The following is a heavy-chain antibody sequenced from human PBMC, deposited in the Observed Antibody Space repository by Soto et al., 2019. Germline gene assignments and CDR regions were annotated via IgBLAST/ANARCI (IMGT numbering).Heavy chain of an antibody. J-gene: IGHJ3*02. CDR1: GGSISTYY. V-gene: IGHV4-4*07. CDR2: VYISGST. CDR3: AIGGRDGFDI. Sequence: QVQLQESGPGLVKPSETLSLTCTVSGGSISTYYWNWIRQSAGKGLEWIGRVYISGSTNYHPSLKSRVAMSVDTSNNQFSLKVTSVTAADTAVYYCAIGGRDGFDIWGQGTMVTVSS.